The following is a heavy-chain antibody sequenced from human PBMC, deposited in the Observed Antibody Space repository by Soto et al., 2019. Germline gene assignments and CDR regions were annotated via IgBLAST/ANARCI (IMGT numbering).Heavy chain of an antibody. D-gene: IGHD1-26*01. CDR1: GFTFSSYA. J-gene: IGHJ4*02. Sequence: EVQLLESGGGLVQPGGSLRLSCAASGFTFSSYAMSCVRQAPGQGLEWVSASSGSGGRTYYADSVKGRFTISRDNSKNTLYLQMNSLRAEDTAVYYCAKEWGSYGLGYFDYWGQGTLVTVSS. CDR2: SSGSGGRT. CDR3: AKEWGSYGLGYFDY. V-gene: IGHV3-23*01.